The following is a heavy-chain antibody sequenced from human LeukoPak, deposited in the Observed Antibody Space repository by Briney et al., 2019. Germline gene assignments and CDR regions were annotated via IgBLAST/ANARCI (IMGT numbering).Heavy chain of an antibody. Sequence: GASVKVSCKASGYTFTDYYYIHWVRQDPGQGLEWMGWLNPKSGDTNYAQKFQGRVTVTRDTSISTAYMELSRLRSDDTAVYYCARPSSTDYVWGQGTQVTVSS. J-gene: IGHJ4*02. CDR2: LNPKSGDT. D-gene: IGHD2-2*01. CDR3: ARPSSTDYV. V-gene: IGHV1-2*02. CDR1: GYTFTDYY.